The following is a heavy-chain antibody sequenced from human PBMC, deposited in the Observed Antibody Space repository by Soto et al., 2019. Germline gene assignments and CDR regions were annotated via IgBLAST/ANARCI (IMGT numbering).Heavy chain of an antibody. CDR1: GYTFTGNG. CDR2: ISAYNGNT. D-gene: IGHD3-10*01. Sequence: QVQLVQSGAEVKKPGASWKVSCKPSGYTFTGNGFSGVQQPPGQGLEGMGWISAYNGNTNYAKKLQGRVTMTTDTSTSTAYMEMRNLRSDATAVYYCARDSGVGGDYCGQGTLVTVSS. J-gene: IGHJ4*02. V-gene: IGHV1-18*01. CDR3: ARDSGVGGDY.